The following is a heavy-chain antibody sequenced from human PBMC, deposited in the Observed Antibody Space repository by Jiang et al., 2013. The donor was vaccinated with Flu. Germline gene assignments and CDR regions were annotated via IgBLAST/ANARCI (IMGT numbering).Heavy chain of an antibody. CDR1: GDSVSSNSAS. CDR3: ARDGFWKF. J-gene: IGHJ4*02. V-gene: IGHV6-1*01. Sequence: QTLSLTCAISGDSVSSNSASWNWIRQSPSGRLEWLGRTYYRSKWFNDYAESVKSRITINPDTSKNHFSLQLNSVTPEDTAMYYCARDGFWKFWGQGTLVTVSS. D-gene: IGHD1-1*01. CDR2: TYYRSKWFN.